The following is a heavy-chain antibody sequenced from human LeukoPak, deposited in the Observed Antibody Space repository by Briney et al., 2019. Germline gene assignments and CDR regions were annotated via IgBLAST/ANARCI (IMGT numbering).Heavy chain of an antibody. V-gene: IGHV3-48*03. D-gene: IGHD2-21*02. J-gene: IGHJ6*03. CDR3: ARGVTARGFYYYMDI. CDR2: ISSSGSTM. CDR1: GFTFSSYE. Sequence: GGSLRLSCAASGFTFSSYEMNWVRQAPGKGLEWVSYISSSGSTMYYADSVKGRFTISRDNSKNTLFLQMNSLRAEDTAVYSCARGVTARGFYYYMDIWGKGTTVTISS.